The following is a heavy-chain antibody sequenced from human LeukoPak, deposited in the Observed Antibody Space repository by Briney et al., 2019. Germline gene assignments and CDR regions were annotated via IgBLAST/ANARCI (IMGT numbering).Heavy chain of an antibody. CDR2: ISTSSSYI. CDR1: GFTFSRYN. V-gene: IGHV3-21*01. D-gene: IGHD3-9*01. CDR3: ARDRNDILTGYPPGAFDI. Sequence: GGSLRLSCAASGFTFSRYNMNWVRQAPGKGLEWVSSISTSSSYIYYADSVKGRFTISRDNAKNSLYLQMNSLRAEDTAVYYCARDRNDILTGYPPGAFDIWGQGTMVTVSS. J-gene: IGHJ3*02.